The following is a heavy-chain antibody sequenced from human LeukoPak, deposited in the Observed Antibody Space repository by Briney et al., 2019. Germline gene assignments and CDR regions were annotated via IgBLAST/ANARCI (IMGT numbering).Heavy chain of an antibody. J-gene: IGHJ6*04. CDR2: IRGSGGST. CDR3: AKAVGSLYYYGMDV. Sequence: GGSLRLSCAASGFTFTTYAMSWVRQAPGKGLEWVSAIRGSGGSTYYADSVKGGFTISRDNSKNTLYLQMNSLRAEDTAVYYCAKAVGSLYYYGMDVWSKGTSVTVSS. D-gene: IGHD1-26*01. V-gene: IGHV3-23*01. CDR1: GFTFTTYA.